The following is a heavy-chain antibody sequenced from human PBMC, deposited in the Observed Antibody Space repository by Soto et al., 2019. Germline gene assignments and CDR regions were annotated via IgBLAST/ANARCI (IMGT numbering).Heavy chain of an antibody. CDR3: ARGGEPLGYYGLDV. CDR1: GGPISSSSYY. CDR2: IYYSGST. J-gene: IGHJ6*02. Sequence: LSLTCTVSGGPISSSSYYWGWIRQPPGKGLEWIGSIYYSGSTYYNPSLKSRVSMSVDTSKDQFSLNLTSLTAADTAVYYCARGGEPLGYYGLDVWGQGTTVTVSS. V-gene: IGHV4-39*07.